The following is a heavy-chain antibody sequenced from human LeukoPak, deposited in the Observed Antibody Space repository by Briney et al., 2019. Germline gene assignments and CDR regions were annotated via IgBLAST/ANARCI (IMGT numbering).Heavy chain of an antibody. V-gene: IGHV3-74*01. J-gene: IGHJ4*02. CDR1: GFTFSDFW. D-gene: IGHD6-25*01. CDR2: TSKDGSDT. CDR3: ARGGYSGSYYRFS. Sequence: GGSLRLSCVASGFTFSDFWTHWVRQAPGKGPEWLSRTSKDGSDTFYADAAKGRFTASRDNAKNTVYLQVTNVRPEDTALYHCARGGYSGSYYRFSWGQGTLVTVAS.